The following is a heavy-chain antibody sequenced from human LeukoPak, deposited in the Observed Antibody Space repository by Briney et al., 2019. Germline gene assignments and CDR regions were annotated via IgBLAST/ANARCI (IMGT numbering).Heavy chain of an antibody. CDR1: GYTFFYYG. V-gene: IGHV1-18*01. CDR2: ISVDNGKT. D-gene: IGHD2-15*01. Sequence: ASVKVSCKASGYTFFYYGVTWVRQVPGQGLEWMGWISVDNGKTNYAQKLQGRVTLTTDISTSTAYMELRSLRSDDTAVYYCARVDCSGDSCYSAGYWGQGTLVTVSP. J-gene: IGHJ4*02. CDR3: ARVDCSGDSCYSAGY.